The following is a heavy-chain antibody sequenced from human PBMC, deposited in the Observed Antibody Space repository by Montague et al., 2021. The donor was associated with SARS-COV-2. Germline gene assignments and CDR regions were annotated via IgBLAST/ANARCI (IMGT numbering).Heavy chain of an antibody. CDR3: ARILVAAAGSPFDP. V-gene: IGHV2-70*11. CDR1: GFSLSSVGMC. D-gene: IGHD6-13*01. Sequence: PALVKPTQTLTLTCTFSGFSLSSVGMCVSWIRQPPGKALEWLARVDWDSAKYYNISLKTRLTISKDTSRNQVVLTMTNMDPVDTATYYCARILVAAAGSPFDPWGQGTLVTVSS. J-gene: IGHJ5*02. CDR2: VDWDSAK.